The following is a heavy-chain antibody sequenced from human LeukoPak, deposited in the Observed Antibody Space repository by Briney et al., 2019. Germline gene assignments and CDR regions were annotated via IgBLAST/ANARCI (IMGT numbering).Heavy chain of an antibody. D-gene: IGHD3-10*01. CDR1: GFTFSLYG. CDR2: ISNDGDSE. CDR3: AKDGRGRTFFGDIEY. J-gene: IGHJ4*02. V-gene: IGHV3-30*18. Sequence: GRSLRLSCAASGFTFSLYGMHWVRQAPGKGLEWVALISNDGDSEYYTDSVKGRFTISRDNAKDTLYPQMNSLRGEDTAVYYCAKDGRGRTFFGDIEYWRQGTLVAVSS.